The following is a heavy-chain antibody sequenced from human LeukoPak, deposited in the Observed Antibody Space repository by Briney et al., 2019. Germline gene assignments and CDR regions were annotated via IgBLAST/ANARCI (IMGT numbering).Heavy chain of an antibody. J-gene: IGHJ4*02. D-gene: IGHD2-15*01. CDR1: GYTFTSYG. CDR2: ISAYNGNT. Sequence: GASGKVSCKASGYTFTSYGISWVRQAPGQGLEWMGWISAYNGNTNYAQKLQGRVTMTTDTSTSTAYMELRSLRSDDTAVYYCARQFCSGGSCYPYFDYWGRGTLVTVSS. V-gene: IGHV1-18*01. CDR3: ARQFCSGGSCYPYFDY.